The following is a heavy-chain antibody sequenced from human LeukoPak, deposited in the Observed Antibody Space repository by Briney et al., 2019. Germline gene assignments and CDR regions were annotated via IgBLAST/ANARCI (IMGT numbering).Heavy chain of an antibody. J-gene: IGHJ5*02. CDR1: SGSIRSYY. V-gene: IGHV4-4*07. Sequence: SETLSLTCTVSSGSIRSYYWSWIRQPAGKGLEWIGRIYSSGSTNYNPSLKSRVTISVDRSKNQFSLKLSSVTAADTAVYYCARDHKAAAAGTGGWFDPWGQGTLVTVSS. CDR3: ARDHKAAAAGTGGWFDP. D-gene: IGHD6-13*01. CDR2: IYSSGST.